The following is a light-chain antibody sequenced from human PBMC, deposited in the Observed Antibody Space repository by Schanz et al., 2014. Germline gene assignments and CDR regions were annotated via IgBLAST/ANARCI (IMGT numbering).Light chain of an antibody. CDR1: SSDVGGYNY. CDR3: SSYTSSITLV. V-gene: IGLV2-14*03. CDR2: DVS. Sequence: QSALTQPASVSGSPGQSITISCTGTSSDVGGYNYVSWYQHHPGKVPKLLIFDVSNRPSGVSNRFSGSKSGNTASLTISGLQAEDEADYYCSSYTSSITLVFGGGTKLTVL. J-gene: IGLJ3*02.